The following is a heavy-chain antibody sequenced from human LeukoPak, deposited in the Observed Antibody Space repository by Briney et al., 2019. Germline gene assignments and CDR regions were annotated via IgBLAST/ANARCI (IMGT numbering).Heavy chain of an antibody. CDR2: IYYSGST. D-gene: IGHD2-2*01. V-gene: IGHV4-39*01. J-gene: IGHJ6*03. Sequence: SETLSLTCTVSGGSISSSSYYWGWIRQPPGKGLEWIGSIYYSGSTYYNPSLKSRVTISVDTSKNQFSLKLSSVTAADTAVYYCARNSLHGVPYAPRYYYMDVWGKGTTVTISS. CDR1: GGSISSSSYY. CDR3: ARNSLHGVPYAPRYYYMDV.